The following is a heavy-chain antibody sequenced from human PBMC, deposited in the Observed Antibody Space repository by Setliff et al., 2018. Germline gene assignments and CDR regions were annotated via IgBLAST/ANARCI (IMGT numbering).Heavy chain of an antibody. D-gene: IGHD3-22*01. V-gene: IGHV4-38-2*02. CDR2: IYSSGST. CDR3: ARDHPTYYYDSRGLGS. J-gene: IGHJ5*02. Sequence: PSETLSLTCTVSGYSISSGYIWGWIRQPPGKGLEWIGYIYSSGSTYYNPSLKSRVSISVDTSKNQFSLKLTSVTAADTAVYYCARDHPTYYYDSRGLGSWGQGTLVTVSS. CDR1: GYSISSGYI.